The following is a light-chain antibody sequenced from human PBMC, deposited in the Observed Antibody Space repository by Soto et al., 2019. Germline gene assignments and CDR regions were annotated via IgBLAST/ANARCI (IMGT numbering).Light chain of an antibody. CDR3: QQYSNLIT. J-gene: IGKJ5*01. V-gene: IGKV1-33*01. Sequence: DIQITQCPSSLSASVGDRVTITCQASQDVSNYLNWYQQKLGKAPKLLIYDASNLETGVPSRFSGSGSGTYFSFTISSLQPEDFATYYCQQYSNLITFGQGTRLEIK. CDR1: QDVSNY. CDR2: DAS.